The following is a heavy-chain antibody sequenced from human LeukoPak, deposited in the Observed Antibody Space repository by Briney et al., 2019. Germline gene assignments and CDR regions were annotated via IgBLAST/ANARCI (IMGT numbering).Heavy chain of an antibody. CDR3: AKDSRMVGPDYFDY. CDR2: ISSSGYYI. Sequence: GGSLRLSCTASGFTFGDFTMSWVRQAPGKGLEWVSSISSSGYYIYQADSVKGRFTISRDNAKNSLYLQMNSLRAEDTALYYCAKDSRMVGPDYFDYWGQGTLVTVSS. CDR1: GFTFGDFT. D-gene: IGHD1-26*01. J-gene: IGHJ4*02. V-gene: IGHV3-21*04.